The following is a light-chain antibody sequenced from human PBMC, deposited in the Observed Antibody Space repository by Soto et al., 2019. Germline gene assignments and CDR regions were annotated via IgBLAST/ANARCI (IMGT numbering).Light chain of an antibody. J-gene: IGKJ4*01. CDR2: DAS. Sequence: VVTQRSRAMPFASGGRGTISCWASQPVRNNYLAWYQQKPGQAPRLLIYDASSRATGIPDRFSGGGSGTDLTLTISRLEPEDFAVYYCQKFNSYPRTCGRGTKVDIK. CDR1: QPVRNNY. V-gene: IGKV3-20*01. CDR3: QKFNSYPRT.